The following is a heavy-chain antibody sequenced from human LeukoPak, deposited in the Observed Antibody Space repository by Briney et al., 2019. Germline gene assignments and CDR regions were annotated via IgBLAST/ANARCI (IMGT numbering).Heavy chain of an antibody. V-gene: IGHV1-69*06. J-gene: IGHJ4*02. CDR3: ARATTSTYNWNDVLDY. CDR1: GGTFSSYA. Sequence: SVKVSCKASGGTFSSYAISWVRQAPGQGLECMGGIIPIFGTANYAQKFQGRVTITADKSTSTAYMELSSLRSEDTAVYYCARATTSTYNWNDVLDYWGQGTLVTVSS. D-gene: IGHD1-20*01. CDR2: IIPIFGTA.